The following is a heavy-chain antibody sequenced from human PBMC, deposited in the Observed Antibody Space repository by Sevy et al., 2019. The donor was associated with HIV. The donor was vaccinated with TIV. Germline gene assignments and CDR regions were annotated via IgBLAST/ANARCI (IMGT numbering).Heavy chain of an antibody. CDR1: GFTFDEYA. CDR2: ISWKRDDK. J-gene: IGHJ5*02. V-gene: IGHV3-9*01. Sequence: GGSLRLSCAASGFTFDEYAMHWVRQFPGKGLEWISGISWKRDDKAYADSVKGRFTISRDTAKKSLYLQMNSLRLEDTAFYYCVKDSLRFSRSQDSGWFDPWGQGTLVTVSS. D-gene: IGHD3-10*01. CDR3: VKDSLRFSRSQDSGWFDP.